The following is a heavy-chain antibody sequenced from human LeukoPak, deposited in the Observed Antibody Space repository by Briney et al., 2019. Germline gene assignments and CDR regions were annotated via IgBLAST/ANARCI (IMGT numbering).Heavy chain of an antibody. Sequence: SETLSLTCTVSGGSISSYYWSWIRQPPGKGLEWIGYIYYSGSTNYNPSLKSRVTISVDTSKNQFSLKLSSVTAADTAVYYCARTYGSGWYPFNYYYYYMDVWGKGTTVTVSS. D-gene: IGHD6-19*01. V-gene: IGHV4-59*01. CDR1: GGSISSYY. CDR3: ARTYGSGWYPFNYYYYYMDV. CDR2: IYYSGST. J-gene: IGHJ6*03.